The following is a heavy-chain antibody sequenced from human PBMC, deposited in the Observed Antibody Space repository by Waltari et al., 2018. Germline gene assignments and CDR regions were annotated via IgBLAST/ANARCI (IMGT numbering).Heavy chain of an antibody. CDR2: ISAYNGNT. J-gene: IGHJ6*02. CDR3: ARDLDIVVVPAARTYYGMDV. Sequence: QVQLVQSGAEVKKPGASVKVSCKASGYTFISYGISWVRQAPGQGLEWMGWISAYNGNTNDAPILPGRVTLTTDTSPSIAYMELRSLRSDDTAVYYCARDLDIVVVPAARTYYGMDVWGQGTTVTVSS. V-gene: IGHV1-18*04. D-gene: IGHD2-2*03. CDR1: GYTFISYG.